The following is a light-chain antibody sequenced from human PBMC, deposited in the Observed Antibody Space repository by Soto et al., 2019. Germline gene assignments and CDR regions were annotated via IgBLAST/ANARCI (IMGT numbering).Light chain of an antibody. V-gene: IGLV1-51*02. CDR3: GSWDSGLSAGV. J-gene: IGLJ2*01. CDR1: SSNIGNNY. CDR2: ENN. Sequence: QSVLTQPPSVSAAPGQKVTITCSGSSSNIGNNYVSWYQQLPGTAPKLLIYENNKRPSGIPDRFSGSKSGTSATLGITGLQTGGEADYYCGSWDSGLSAGVFGGGTKLTVL.